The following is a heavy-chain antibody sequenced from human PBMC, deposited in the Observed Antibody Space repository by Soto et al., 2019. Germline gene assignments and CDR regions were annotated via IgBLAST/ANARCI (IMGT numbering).Heavy chain of an antibody. J-gene: IGHJ4*02. CDR3: ARSIEGDYFNY. V-gene: IGHV1-2*02. CDR1: GYTFTGHY. Sequence: ASVKVSCKASGYTFTGHYMHWVRQAPGQGLEWMGWINPNSGGTNYAQKFQGRVTMTRDTSISTAYMELSGLRSDDTAVYYCARSIEGDYFNYWGQGTLVTVSS. D-gene: IGHD4-17*01. CDR2: INPNSGGT.